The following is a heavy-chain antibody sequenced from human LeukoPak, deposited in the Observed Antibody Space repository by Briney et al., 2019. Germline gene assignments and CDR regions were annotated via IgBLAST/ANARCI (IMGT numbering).Heavy chain of an antibody. J-gene: IGHJ3*02. CDR2: MNPNSGNT. CDR1: GYTFTIYD. V-gene: IGHV1-8*03. CDR3: ARSDAFDI. Sequence: ASVKVSCKASGYTFTIYDINWVRQATGQGLEWMGWMNPNSGNTGYAQKFQGRVTITRNTSISTDYVELSSLRSEDTSVYYCARSDAFDIWGQGTMVTVSS.